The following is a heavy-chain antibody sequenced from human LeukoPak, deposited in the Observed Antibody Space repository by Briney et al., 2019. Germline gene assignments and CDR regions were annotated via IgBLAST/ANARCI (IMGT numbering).Heavy chain of an antibody. J-gene: IGHJ4*02. Sequence: GASVRVSCKASGYTFTSYDINWVRQATGQGLEWMGRINPGSGNTDYAQNFQGRITMTKDTSISTVYMELSSLRSEDAAIYYCARNMALDYWGQGSLVTVSS. V-gene: IGHV1-8*01. D-gene: IGHD2/OR15-2a*01. CDR1: GYTFTSYD. CDR2: INPGSGNT. CDR3: ARNMALDY.